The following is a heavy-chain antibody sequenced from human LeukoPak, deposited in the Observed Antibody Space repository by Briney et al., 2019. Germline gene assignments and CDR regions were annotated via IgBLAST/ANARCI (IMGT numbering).Heavy chain of an antibody. V-gene: IGHV3-74*01. Sequence: PGGSLRLSCAASGFTFSSYWMHWVRQAPGEGPVWVSRINNDGSGTTYADSVKGRFTISRDNSKNTLYLQMNSLRAEDTAVYYCARLAYGSFDYWGQGTLVTVSS. D-gene: IGHD4-17*01. CDR1: GFTFSSYW. CDR2: INNDGSGT. CDR3: ARLAYGSFDY. J-gene: IGHJ4*02.